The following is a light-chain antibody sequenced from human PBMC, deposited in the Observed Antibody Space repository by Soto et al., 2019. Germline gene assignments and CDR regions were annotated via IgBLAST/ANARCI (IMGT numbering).Light chain of an antibody. V-gene: IGKV3-20*01. CDR3: QQYGSAPYT. J-gene: IGKJ2*01. CDR1: QSVRSSD. CDR2: GAS. Sequence: EIVLTQSPGTLSLSPGERATLSCRASQSVRSSDLAWYQQKPGQAPRLLIYGASSRATGIPDRFSGSGSGTDFTLTISRLEPEDFAVYYCQQYGSAPYTFGQGTKLEIE.